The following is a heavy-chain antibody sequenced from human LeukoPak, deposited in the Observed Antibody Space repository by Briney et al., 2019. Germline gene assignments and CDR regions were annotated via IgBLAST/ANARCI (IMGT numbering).Heavy chain of an antibody. J-gene: IGHJ4*02. CDR1: GFTFSDSW. CDR2: INPDGSDT. CDR3: ARAGGYNALEC. Sequence: PGGSLRLSCAASGFTFSDSWLHWVRQAPAKGLVWVSRINPDGSDTNYAGSVKGRFTISRDNAKNSLFLQMDSLRAEDTAVYYCARAGGYNALECWGEGTLVTVSS. V-gene: IGHV3-74*01. D-gene: IGHD5-24*01.